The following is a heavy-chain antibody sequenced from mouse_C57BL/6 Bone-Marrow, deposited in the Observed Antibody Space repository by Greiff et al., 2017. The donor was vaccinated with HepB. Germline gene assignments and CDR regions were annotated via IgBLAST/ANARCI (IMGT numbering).Heavy chain of an antibody. J-gene: IGHJ3*01. CDR2: IDPENGDT. D-gene: IGHD2-3*01. V-gene: IGHV14-4*01. CDR3: TTSDGYYGGFAY. Sequence: EVQLQQSGAELVRPGASVKLSCTASGFNIKDDYMHWVKQRPEQGLEWIGWIDPENGDTEYASKFQGKATITADTSSNTAYLQLSSLTSEDTAVYYCTTSDGYYGGFAYWGHGTLVTVSA. CDR1: GFNIKDDY.